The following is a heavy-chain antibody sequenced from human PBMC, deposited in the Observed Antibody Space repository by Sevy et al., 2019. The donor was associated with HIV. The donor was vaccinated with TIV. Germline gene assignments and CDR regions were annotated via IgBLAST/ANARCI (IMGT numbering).Heavy chain of an antibody. J-gene: IGHJ5*02. CDR3: ARQGVIAELDR. V-gene: IGHV3-73*01. Sequence: GGSLRHSCAASGFNFNIAAIHWVRQASGKGLEWVARIRNKADSYETEYRESVRGRFTISRDDSRNMAYLQMNSLKTEDTAVYYCARQGVIAELDRWGQGTLVTVSS. D-gene: IGHD6-13*01. CDR1: GFNFNIAA. CDR2: IRNKADSYET.